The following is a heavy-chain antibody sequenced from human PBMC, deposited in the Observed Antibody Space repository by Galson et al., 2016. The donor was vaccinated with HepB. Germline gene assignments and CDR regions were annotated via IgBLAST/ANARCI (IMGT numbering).Heavy chain of an antibody. V-gene: IGHV3-48*02. CDR1: GFTFRSYS. D-gene: IGHD6-6*01. CDR3: ARDQTLAARHVDC. Sequence: SLRLSCAASGFTFRSYSMNWVRQAPGKGLEWVSYISDGSRTIYYADSVKGRFTISRDNAKNSLYLQMNSLRDEDTAVYYCARDQTLAARHVDCWGQGTLVTVSS. CDR2: ISDGSRTI. J-gene: IGHJ4*02.